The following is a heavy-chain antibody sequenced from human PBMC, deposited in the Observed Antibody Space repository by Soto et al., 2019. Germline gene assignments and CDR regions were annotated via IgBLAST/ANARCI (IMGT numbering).Heavy chain of an antibody. V-gene: IGHV3-30*18. J-gene: IGHJ4*02. D-gene: IGHD3-3*02. CDR1: GVTFIAYC. CDR2: ASSERAKE. Sequence: HPAGSLRLSCAASGVTFIAYCMNWVRQLPVKDLEWVAVASSERAKEDYADSVRGRFTVSRENSKNTLFLQMNSMRREDEGIYYCAKDPGGSNYYPFLAFYFDYWGQGTQVT. CDR3: AKDPGGSNYYPFLAFYFDY.